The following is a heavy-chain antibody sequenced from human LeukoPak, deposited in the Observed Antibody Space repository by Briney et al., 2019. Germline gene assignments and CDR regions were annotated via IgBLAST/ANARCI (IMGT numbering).Heavy chain of an antibody. CDR1: GGTFSSYA. CDR3: ALRPISPSTVTDYFDY. V-gene: IGHV1-69*13. CDR2: IIPVFGTA. J-gene: IGHJ4*02. Sequence: SVKVSCKASGGTFSSYAISWVRQAPGQGLEWVGGIIPVFGTANYAQKFQGRVTITADESTSTAYMKLSSLRSEDTAVYYCALRPISPSTVTDYFDYWGQGTLVTVSS. D-gene: IGHD4-17*01.